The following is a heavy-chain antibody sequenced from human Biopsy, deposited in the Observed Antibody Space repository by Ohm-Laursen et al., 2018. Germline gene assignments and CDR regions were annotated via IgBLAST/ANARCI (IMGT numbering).Heavy chain of an antibody. CDR1: GYTFTTYD. J-gene: IGHJ5*02. CDR2: MIPSSGKT. CDR3: ARGYSRRVSIFEASIYWFDT. D-gene: IGHD6-6*01. V-gene: IGHV1-8*01. Sequence: SVKVSCKASGYTFTTYDVNWVRQARGQGLEWMGWMIPSSGKTGYAQRFQGRVTLTMNTSISTAYMELSGLRSEGTAVYFCARGYSRRVSIFEASIYWFDTWGQGTLVTVSS.